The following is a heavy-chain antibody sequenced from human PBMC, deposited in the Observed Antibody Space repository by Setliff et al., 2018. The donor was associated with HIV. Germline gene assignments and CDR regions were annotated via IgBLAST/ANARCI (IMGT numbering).Heavy chain of an antibody. D-gene: IGHD6-19*01. V-gene: IGHV1-2*06. CDR3: ARNQGDSSGWYAGDF. CDR2: INPNSGVT. J-gene: IGHJ4*01. Sequence: ASVKVSCKASGYTFSDYFIHWVRQAPGQALEWMGRINPNSGVTTYAQNFQGRVAMTRDTSINTVYMDLRNLRSEDTAVYYCARNQGDSSGWYAGDFWGHGTLVTVSS. CDR1: GYTFSDYF.